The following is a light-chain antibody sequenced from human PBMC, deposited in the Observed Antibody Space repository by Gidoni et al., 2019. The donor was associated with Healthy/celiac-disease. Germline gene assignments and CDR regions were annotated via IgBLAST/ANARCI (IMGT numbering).Light chain of an antibody. CDR3: QQSYSTPRT. J-gene: IGKJ1*01. V-gene: IGKV1-39*01. Sequence: DIQMTQSPSSLSASVGDRVTITCRASQSIRSYLNWYQQKPGKAPKLLIYAASSLQSGVPSRFSGGGSGKDFTLTIRRLQPEDFATYYCQQSYSTPRTCGQGTKVEIK. CDR2: AAS. CDR1: QSIRSY.